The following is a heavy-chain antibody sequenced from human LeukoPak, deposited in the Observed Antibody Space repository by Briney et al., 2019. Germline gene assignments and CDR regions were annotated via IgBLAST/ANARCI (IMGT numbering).Heavy chain of an antibody. V-gene: IGHV4-34*01. D-gene: IGHD6-19*01. J-gene: IGHJ3*02. CDR1: GGSFSGYY. Sequence: SETLSLTCAVYGGSFSGYYWGWIRQPPGKGLEWIGEINHSGSTNYNPSLKSRVTISVDTSKNQFSLKLSSVTAADTAVYYCARGALGSGWYRTYAFDIWGQGTMVTVSS. CDR2: INHSGST. CDR3: ARGALGSGWYRTYAFDI.